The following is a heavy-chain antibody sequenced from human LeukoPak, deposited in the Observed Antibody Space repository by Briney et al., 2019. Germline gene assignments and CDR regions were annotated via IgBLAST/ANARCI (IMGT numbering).Heavy chain of an antibody. V-gene: IGHV4-34*01. CDR1: VGSLCGYI. CDR3: ARGDTYILISFFAG. CDR2: IDQSGST. J-gene: IGHJ4*02. D-gene: IGHD3-16*01. Sequence: SEALSLTCTVYVGSLCGYIWSWIRPPPGRGVEWVGEIDQSGSTNYNQSLKSRVTISADTSKKQFSLKLSSVTDADTAVYYCARGDTYILISFFAGWGEGSLVTVSS.